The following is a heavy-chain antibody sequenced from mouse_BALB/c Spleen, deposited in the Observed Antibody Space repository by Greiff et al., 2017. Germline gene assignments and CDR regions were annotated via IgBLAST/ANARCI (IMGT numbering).Heavy chain of an antibody. CDR2: ISYSGST. CDR3: ARSDYYGSSYY. J-gene: IGHJ2*01. CDR1: GYSITSDYA. Sequence: EVKLVESGPGLVKPSQSLSLTCTVTGYSITSDYAWNWIRQFPGNKLEWMGYISYSGSTSYNPSLKSRISITRDTSKNQFFLQLNSVTTEDTATYYCARSDYYGSSYYWGQGTTLTVSS. V-gene: IGHV3-2*02. D-gene: IGHD1-1*01.